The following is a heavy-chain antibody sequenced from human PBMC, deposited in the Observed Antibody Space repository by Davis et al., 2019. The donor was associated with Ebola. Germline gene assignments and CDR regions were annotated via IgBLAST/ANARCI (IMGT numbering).Heavy chain of an antibody. D-gene: IGHD3-3*01. J-gene: IGHJ4*02. CDR3: ARVYSGVAFGAIFGVVGDDY. Sequence: ASVKVSCKASGYTFTSYDINWVRQATGQGLEWMGWMNPNSGNTGYAQKFQGRVTMTRNTSISTAYMELSSLRSGDTAVYYCARVYSGVAFGAIFGVVGDDYWGQGTLVTVSS. CDR1: GYTFTSYD. V-gene: IGHV1-8*01. CDR2: MNPNSGNT.